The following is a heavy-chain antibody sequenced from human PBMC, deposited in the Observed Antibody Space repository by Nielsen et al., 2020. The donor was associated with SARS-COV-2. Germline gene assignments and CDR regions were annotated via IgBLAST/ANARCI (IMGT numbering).Heavy chain of an antibody. Sequence: GESLKISCAASGFTVSSNYMSWVRQAPGKGLEWVSVIYSGGSTYYADSVKGRFTISRHNSKNTLYLQMNSLRAEDTAVYYCARAGDYGDPSYWYFDLWGRGTLVTVSS. V-gene: IGHV3-53*04. J-gene: IGHJ2*01. CDR2: IYSGGST. CDR3: ARAGDYGDPSYWYFDL. CDR1: GFTVSSNY. D-gene: IGHD4-17*01.